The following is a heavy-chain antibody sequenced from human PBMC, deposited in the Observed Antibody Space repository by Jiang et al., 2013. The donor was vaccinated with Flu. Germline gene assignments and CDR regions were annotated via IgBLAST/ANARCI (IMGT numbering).Heavy chain of an antibody. CDR2: IYSGGST. D-gene: IGHD3-22*01. J-gene: IGHJ4*02. CDR3: ASGGDYYDSSGYDY. V-gene: IGHV3-53*01. Sequence: QLVESGGGLIQPGGSLRLSCAASGFTVSSNYMSWVRQAPGKGLEWVSVIYSGGSTYYADSVKGRFTISRDNSKNTLYLQMNSLRAEDTAVYYCASGGDYYDSSGYDYWGQGTLVTVSS. CDR1: GFTVSSNY.